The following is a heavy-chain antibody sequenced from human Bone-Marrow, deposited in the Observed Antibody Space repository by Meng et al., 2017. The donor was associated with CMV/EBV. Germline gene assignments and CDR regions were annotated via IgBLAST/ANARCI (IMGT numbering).Heavy chain of an antibody. J-gene: IGHJ3*02. D-gene: IGHD2-2*01. CDR2: INSDGSST. Sequence: GGSLRLSCAASGFTFSSYWMHWVRQAPGKGLVWVSRINSDGSSTSYADSVKGRFTISRDNSKNTLYLQMNSLRAEDTAVYYCARAYCSSTSCYGLWAFDIWGQGTMVTGSS. CDR3: ARAYCSSTSCYGLWAFDI. CDR1: GFTFSSYW. V-gene: IGHV3-74*01.